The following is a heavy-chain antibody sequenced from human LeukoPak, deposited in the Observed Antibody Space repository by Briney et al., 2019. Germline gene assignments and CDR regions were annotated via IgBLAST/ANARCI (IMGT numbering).Heavy chain of an antibody. J-gene: IGHJ4*02. D-gene: IGHD3-10*01. CDR3: AIAYESGSFRAFAY. CDR1: GFNVAAYA. CDR2: ISGDSDNK. Sequence: PGGSLRLSCAASGFNVAAYAMYWVRQPPGKSLEWVSLISGDSDNKYSAASVKGRFVISRDNSKNSLYLQMNSLTTEDTALYYCAIAYESGSFRAFAYWGQGALVTVSS. V-gene: IGHV3-43*02.